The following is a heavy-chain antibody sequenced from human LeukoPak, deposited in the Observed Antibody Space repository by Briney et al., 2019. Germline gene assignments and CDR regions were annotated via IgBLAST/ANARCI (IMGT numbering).Heavy chain of an antibody. D-gene: IGHD3-9*01. J-gene: IGHJ3*02. CDR2: ISTDGRST. Sequence: PGGSLRLSCVASGFTFSTYWMHWVRQPPGKGLVWLSRISTDGRSTNYADSVKGRFTISRDNARNTLYLQMNSLRAEDTAVYYCARGDILTDAFDIWGQGTMVTVSS. V-gene: IGHV3-74*01. CDR3: ARGDILTDAFDI. CDR1: GFTFSTYW.